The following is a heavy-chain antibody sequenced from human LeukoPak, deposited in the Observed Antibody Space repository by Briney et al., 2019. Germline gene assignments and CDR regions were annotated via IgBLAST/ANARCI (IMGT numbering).Heavy chain of an antibody. CDR1: GGTFSSYA. D-gene: IGHD3-10*01. J-gene: IGHJ5*02. CDR2: IIPIFGTA. CDR3: ARIGYYYGSGSYYSP. Sequence: SVKVSXKASGGTFSSYAISWVRQAPGQGLEGMGRIIPIFGTANYAQKFQGRVTITTDESTSTAYMELSSLRSEDTAVYYCARIGYYYGSGSYYSPWGQGTLVTVSS. V-gene: IGHV1-69*05.